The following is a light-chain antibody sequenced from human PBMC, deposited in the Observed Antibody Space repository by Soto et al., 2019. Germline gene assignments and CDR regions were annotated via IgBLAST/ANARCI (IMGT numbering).Light chain of an antibody. CDR2: WSS. V-gene: IGKV4-1*01. CDR3: QQYYSTPFT. J-gene: IGKJ3*01. Sequence: DIVMTQSPDSLAVSLGERATINCKSSQNLLYSPNNKNYLAWYQQKPGQPPKLLIYWSSTRESGVPDRFSGSGSGTDFTLTISSLRAEDVAVYYCQQYYSTPFTFRPGTKVDIK. CDR1: QNLLYSPNNKNY.